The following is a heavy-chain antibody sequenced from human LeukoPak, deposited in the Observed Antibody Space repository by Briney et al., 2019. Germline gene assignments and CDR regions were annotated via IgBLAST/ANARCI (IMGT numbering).Heavy chain of an antibody. Sequence: SETLSLTCAVYGGSFSGYYWSWIRQPPGKGLEWIGEINHSGSTNYNPSLKSRVTISVDTSKNQFSLKLSSVTAADTAVYYCARGGDIAAAGTTPFDHWGQGTLVTVSS. CDR3: ARGGDIAAAGTTPFDH. CDR1: GGSFSGYY. D-gene: IGHD6-13*01. CDR2: INHSGST. J-gene: IGHJ4*02. V-gene: IGHV4-34*01.